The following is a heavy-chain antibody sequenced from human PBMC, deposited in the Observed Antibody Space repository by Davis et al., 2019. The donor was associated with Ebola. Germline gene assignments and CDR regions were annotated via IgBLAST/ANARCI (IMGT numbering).Heavy chain of an antibody. J-gene: IGHJ5*02. CDR1: GYTFIDYW. V-gene: IGHV5-51*01. CDR3: ARFGDKTFDHIWGSTLRYLRGNYFDP. D-gene: IGHD3-10*01. Sequence: PGGSLRLSCKASGYTFIDYWIVWVRHVPGEGLEWVGVIYPGDSDSRYSPSFQGRVTMSAAKSLNTAFLEWTSLKASDTAIYYCARFGDKTFDHIWGSTLRYLRGNYFDPWGQGTLVTVSS. CDR2: IYPGDSDS.